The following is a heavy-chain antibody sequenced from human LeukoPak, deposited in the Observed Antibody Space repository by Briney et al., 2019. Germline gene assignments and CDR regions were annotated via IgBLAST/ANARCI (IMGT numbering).Heavy chain of an antibody. Sequence: PSQTLSLTCTVSGGSISSGDYYWSWIRQPPGKGLEWIGYIYYSGSTYYNPSLKSRVTLSVDTSKNQFSLKLSSVTAADTAVYYCARVPVGLLWFGELSEVFYFDYWGQGTLVTVSS. CDR2: IYYSGST. J-gene: IGHJ4*02. D-gene: IGHD3-10*01. CDR1: GGSISSGDYY. CDR3: ARVPVGLLWFGELSEVFYFDY. V-gene: IGHV4-30-4*08.